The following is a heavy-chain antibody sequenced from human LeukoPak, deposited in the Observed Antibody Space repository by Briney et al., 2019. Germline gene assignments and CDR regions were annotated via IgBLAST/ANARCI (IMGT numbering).Heavy chain of an antibody. CDR1: GGSISSGSYY. CDR2: MYTSGST. Sequence: SETLSLPCTVSGGSISSGSYYWSWIRQPAGQGLEYIGRMYTSGSTNYNPSLKSRVTISVDTSKNQFSLKLSSVTAADTAVYYCAREAYCGGVCYSGFDYWGQGTLVTVSS. CDR3: AREAYCGGVCYSGFDY. V-gene: IGHV4-61*02. J-gene: IGHJ4*02. D-gene: IGHD2-21*02.